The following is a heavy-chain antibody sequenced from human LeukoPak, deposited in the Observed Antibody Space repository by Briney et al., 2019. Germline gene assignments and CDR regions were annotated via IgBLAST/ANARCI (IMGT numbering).Heavy chain of an antibody. CDR3: ARGLYYYESSGPTYYFDY. Sequence: SETLSLTCTVSGGSIRSYYWSWIRQPPGKGLEWVGYIYDSGSTSYNPSLKSRVTISVDTSKNQFSLKLSSVTAADTAVYYCARGLYYYESSGPTYYFDYWGQGTLVTVSS. CDR2: IYDSGST. J-gene: IGHJ4*02. CDR1: GGSIRSYY. D-gene: IGHD3-22*01. V-gene: IGHV4-59*01.